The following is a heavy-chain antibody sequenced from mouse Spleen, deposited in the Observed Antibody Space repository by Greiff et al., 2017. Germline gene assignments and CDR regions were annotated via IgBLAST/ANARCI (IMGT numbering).Heavy chain of an antibody. D-gene: IGHD2-4*01. CDR1: GYTFTGYW. Sequence: VQLQQSGAELMKPGASVKLSCKATGYTFTGYWIEWVKQRPGHGLEWIGEILPGSGSTNYNEKFKGKATFTADTSSNTAYMQLSSLTTEDSAIYYCASGFDYDGAGYYAMDYWGQGTSVTVSS. J-gene: IGHJ4*01. V-gene: IGHV1-9*01. CDR3: ASGFDYDGAGYYAMDY. CDR2: ILPGSGST.